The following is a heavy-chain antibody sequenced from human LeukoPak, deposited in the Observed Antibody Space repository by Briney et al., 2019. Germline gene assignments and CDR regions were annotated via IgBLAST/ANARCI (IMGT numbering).Heavy chain of an antibody. CDR2: ISYDGSNK. CDR1: GFTFSSYA. D-gene: IGHD1-1*01. Sequence: PGGSLRLSCAASGFTFSSYAMHWVRQAPGKGLEWVAVISYDGSNKYYADSVKGRFTISRDNSKNTLYLQMNSLRAEDTAVYYCARDRRGMGYFDYWGQGTLVTVFS. V-gene: IGHV3-30-3*01. CDR3: ARDRRGMGYFDY. J-gene: IGHJ4*02.